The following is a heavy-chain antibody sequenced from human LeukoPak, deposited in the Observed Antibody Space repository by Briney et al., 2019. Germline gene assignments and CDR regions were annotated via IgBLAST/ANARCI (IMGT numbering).Heavy chain of an antibody. CDR2: IIPIFGTA. V-gene: IGHV1-69*13. J-gene: IGHJ3*02. Sequence: SVKVSCKASGGTFRSYAISWVRQAPGQGPEWMGGIIPIFGTANYAQKFQGRVTITADESTSTAYMELSSLRSEDTAVYYCARDLRSSGYYWLTTFDIWGQGTMVTVSS. CDR1: GGTFRSYA. CDR3: ARDLRSSGYYWLTTFDI. D-gene: IGHD3-22*01.